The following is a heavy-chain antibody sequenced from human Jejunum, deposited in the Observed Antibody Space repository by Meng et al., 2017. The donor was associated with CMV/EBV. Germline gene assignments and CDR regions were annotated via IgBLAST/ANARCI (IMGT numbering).Heavy chain of an antibody. V-gene: IGHV3-21*01. Sequence: GFALSSCNMNWVRQAPGKGLEWVSSISGNSNYLYYADSLKGRFTISRDNAKNSLYLQMDSLRAEDTAVYYCAKDLYYGDPAAFPLWGQGTMVTVSS. CDR2: ISGNSNYL. D-gene: IGHD2-21*01. CDR1: GFALSSCN. CDR3: AKDLYYGDPAAFPL. J-gene: IGHJ3*01.